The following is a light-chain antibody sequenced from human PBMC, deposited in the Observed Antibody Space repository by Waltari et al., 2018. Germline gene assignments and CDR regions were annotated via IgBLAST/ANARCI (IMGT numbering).Light chain of an antibody. Sequence: QSALTQPPSVSGSPGQSVTISCTGSNSDVGAYYRASWYQQSPGTAPKVVIYEVRNRPSGVPDRFSGSKSGNTASLTISGLQAEDEADYYCASYTPSSALVFGGGTKVTVL. CDR1: NSDVGAYYR. V-gene: IGLV2-18*02. CDR3: ASYTPSSALV. J-gene: IGLJ2*01. CDR2: EVR.